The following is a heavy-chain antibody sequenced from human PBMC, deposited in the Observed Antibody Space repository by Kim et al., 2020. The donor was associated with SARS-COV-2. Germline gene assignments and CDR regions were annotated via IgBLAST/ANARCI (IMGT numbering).Heavy chain of an antibody. CDR3: ARQEEMVRGVIPFFDY. D-gene: IGHD3-10*01. J-gene: IGHJ4*02. CDR2: IYYSGST. Sequence: SETLSLTCTVSGGSISSSSYYWGWIRQPPGKGLEWIGSIYYSGSTYYNPSLKSRVTISVDTSKNQFSLKLSSVTAADTAVYYCARQEEMVRGVIPFFDYWGQGTLVTVSS. CDR1: GGSISSSSYY. V-gene: IGHV4-39*01.